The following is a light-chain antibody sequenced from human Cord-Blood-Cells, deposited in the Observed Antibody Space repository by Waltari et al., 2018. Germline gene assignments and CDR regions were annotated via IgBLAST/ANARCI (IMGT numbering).Light chain of an antibody. V-gene: IGKV3-11*01. J-gene: IGKJ5*01. Sequence: EIVLTQSPAPLSLSPGERATLSCRASQSVSSYLAWYQQKPGQAPRLLIYDASNRATGIPARCSGRGSGTDFTLTISSLEPEDFAVYYCQQRSNWPPITFGQGTRLEIK. CDR3: QQRSNWPPIT. CDR1: QSVSSY. CDR2: DAS.